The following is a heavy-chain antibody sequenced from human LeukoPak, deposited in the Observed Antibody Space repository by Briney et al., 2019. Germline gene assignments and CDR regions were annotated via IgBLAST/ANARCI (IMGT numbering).Heavy chain of an antibody. D-gene: IGHD4-17*01. CDR1: AYIFTSYY. Sequence: ASVKVSCKASAYIFTSYYLHWVRQAPGQGLEWMGIIDPSGGSTNYAQKFQGRVTMTRDTSTSTVYMELGSLRSEDTAIYYCARGTTVTTPTFHYWGQGTLVTVSS. J-gene: IGHJ4*02. CDR2: IDPSGGST. CDR3: ARGTTVTTPTFHY. V-gene: IGHV1-46*01.